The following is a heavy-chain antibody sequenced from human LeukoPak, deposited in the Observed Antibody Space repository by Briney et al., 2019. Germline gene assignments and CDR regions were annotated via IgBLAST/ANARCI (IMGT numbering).Heavy chain of an antibody. CDR3: ARDGGAAAGTLDY. J-gene: IGHJ4*02. CDR1: GGTFSSYA. Sequence: GASVKVSCKASGGTFSSYAISWVRQAPGQGLEWMGGIIPIFGTANYAQKFQGRVTITADESTSTAYMELSSLRSDDTAVYYCARDGGAAAGTLDYWGQGTLVTVSS. CDR2: IIPIFGTA. V-gene: IGHV1-69*13. D-gene: IGHD6-13*01.